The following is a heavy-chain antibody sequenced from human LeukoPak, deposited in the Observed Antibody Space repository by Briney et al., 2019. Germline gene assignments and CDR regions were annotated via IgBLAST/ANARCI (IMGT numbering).Heavy chain of an antibody. CDR1: GFTFSSYE. J-gene: IGHJ4*02. Sequence: GGSLRLSCAASGFTFSSYEMNWVRQAPGKGLEWVSYISSSGSAIYYADSVKGRFTISRANAKNSLYLQMNSLRAEDTAVYYCARDSFAGYDSSGYSSYDYWGQGTLVTASS. V-gene: IGHV3-48*03. CDR2: ISSSGSAI. D-gene: IGHD3-22*01. CDR3: ARDSFAGYDSSGYSSYDY.